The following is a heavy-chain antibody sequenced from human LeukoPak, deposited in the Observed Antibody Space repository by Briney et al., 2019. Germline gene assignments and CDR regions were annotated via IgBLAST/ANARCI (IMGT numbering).Heavy chain of an antibody. D-gene: IGHD4-11*01. Sequence: SQTLSLTCTVSGGSISSGGYYWSWIRQPPGKGLEWIGYIYHSGSTYYNPSLKSRVTISVDRSKNQFSLKLSSVTAADTAVYYCARESKDDYSDYYYMDVWGKGTTVTVSS. CDR1: GGSISSGGYY. V-gene: IGHV4-30-2*01. J-gene: IGHJ6*03. CDR3: ARESKDDYSDYYYMDV. CDR2: IYHSGST.